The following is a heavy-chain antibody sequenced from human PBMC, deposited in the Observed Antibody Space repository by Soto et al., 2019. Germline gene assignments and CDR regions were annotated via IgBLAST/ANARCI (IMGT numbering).Heavy chain of an antibody. CDR3: ARGHGDYIRMDAFDI. V-gene: IGHV4-31*03. CDR2: IYYSGST. D-gene: IGHD4-17*01. J-gene: IGHJ3*02. Sequence: SETLSLTCTVSGGSISSGGYYWSWIRQHPGKGLEWIGYIYYSGSTYYNPSLKSRVTISVDTSKNQFSLKLSSVTAADTAVYYCARGHGDYIRMDAFDIWGQGTMGTV. CDR1: GGSISSGGYY.